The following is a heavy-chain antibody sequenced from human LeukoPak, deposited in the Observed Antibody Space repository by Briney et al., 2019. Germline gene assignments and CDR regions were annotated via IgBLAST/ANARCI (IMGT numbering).Heavy chain of an antibody. Sequence: SETLSLTCAVYGGSFSRYYWTWIRQPPGKGLEWIGEINHSGSANYNPSLKSRVTISVDASKSQFSLRLSSVTAADTAVYYCARDPRYSSSLGYYYYYMDVWGKGTTVTVSS. CDR2: INHSGSA. V-gene: IGHV4-34*01. D-gene: IGHD6-6*01. CDR1: GGSFSRYY. J-gene: IGHJ6*03. CDR3: ARDPRYSSSLGYYYYYMDV.